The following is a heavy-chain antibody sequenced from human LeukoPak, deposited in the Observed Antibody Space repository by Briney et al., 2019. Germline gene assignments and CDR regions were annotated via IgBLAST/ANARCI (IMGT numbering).Heavy chain of an antibody. CDR3: ARAVGPFDY. V-gene: IGHV3-33*01. D-gene: IGHD3-3*01. CDR1: GFIFSTYG. J-gene: IGHJ4*02. CDR2: IWYDGSNK. Sequence: GGSLRLSCAASGFIFSTYGMHWVRQAPGKGLEWVAVIWYDGSNKYYAESVKGRFTISRGNSENTLYLQMSNLRAEDTAVYYCARAVGPFDYWGQGTLVTVSS.